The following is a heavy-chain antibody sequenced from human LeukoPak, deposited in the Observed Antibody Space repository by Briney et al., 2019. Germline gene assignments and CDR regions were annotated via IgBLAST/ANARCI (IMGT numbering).Heavy chain of an antibody. CDR3: AREQKGHCSGGSCYLGVDP. CDR2: IYTSGST. V-gene: IGHV4-61*02. CDR1: GGSISSDSYY. D-gene: IGHD2-15*01. Sequence: PSETLSLTCTVSGGSISSDSYYWSWIRQPAGKGLEWIGRIYTSGSTNYNPSLKSRVTISVDTSKNQFSLKLSSVTAADTAVYYCAREQKGHCSGGSCYLGVDPWGQGTLVTVSS. J-gene: IGHJ5*02.